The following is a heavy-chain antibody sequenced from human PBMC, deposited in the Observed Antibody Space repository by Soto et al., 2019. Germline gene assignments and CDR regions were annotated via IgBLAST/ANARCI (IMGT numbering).Heavy chain of an antibody. CDR1: GYRFTSYW. CDR2: IHPGDSDT. D-gene: IGHD2-15*01. J-gene: IGHJ6*02. V-gene: IGHV5-51*01. CDR3: ARAGYCSGGSCYSGVYYYYGMDV. Sequence: GESLKISCKGSGYRFTSYWIGWVRQMPGKGLEWMGIIHPGDSDTRYSPSFQGQVTISADKSISTAYLQWSSLKASDTAMYYCARAGYCSGGSCYSGVYYYYGMDVWGQGTTVTVSS.